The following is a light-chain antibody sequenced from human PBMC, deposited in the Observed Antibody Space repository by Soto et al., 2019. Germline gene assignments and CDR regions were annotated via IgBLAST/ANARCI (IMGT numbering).Light chain of an antibody. J-gene: IGKJ4*01. Sequence: ETVLTQSPATLSVSPGERVTLSCRASETASTNLAWYQQRPGQAPRLLIYDVSTGATGIPARFSGRRSGTEFTLTISSLQSEDFGVYYCQQYDNWPPLTFGGGTKVDIK. CDR1: ETASTN. V-gene: IGKV3-15*01. CDR2: DVS. CDR3: QQYDNWPPLT.